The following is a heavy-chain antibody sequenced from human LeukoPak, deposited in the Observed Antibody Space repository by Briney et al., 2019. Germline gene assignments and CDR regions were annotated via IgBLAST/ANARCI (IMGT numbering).Heavy chain of an antibody. CDR3: VRDGGVSGYDLLDY. Sequence: GGSLRLSCVASGFAFSDYWMSWVRQAPGKGLEWVAHIYQDGRKEHYTDSVKARFTISRDNAKNSLYLQMNSLRADDTAVYYCVRDGGVSGYDLLDYWGQGTLVTVSS. D-gene: IGHD5-12*01. CDR1: GFAFSDYW. V-gene: IGHV3-7*01. J-gene: IGHJ4*02. CDR2: IYQDGRKE.